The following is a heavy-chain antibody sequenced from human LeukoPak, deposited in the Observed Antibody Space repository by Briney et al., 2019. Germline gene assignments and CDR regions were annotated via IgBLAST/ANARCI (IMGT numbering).Heavy chain of an antibody. CDR1: GYAITSGGFS. Sequence: SETLSLTCTVSGYAITSGGFSWNWIRQPPGKGLEWIGCIYDRGPAHYNPSLKSRFTISVDRPKNQFFLNVTSLTAADTAVYYCARSRQASGLFNSWGQGILVVVSS. CDR2: IYDRGPA. CDR3: ARSRQASGLFNS. D-gene: IGHD3-10*01. J-gene: IGHJ5*01. V-gene: IGHV4-30-2*01.